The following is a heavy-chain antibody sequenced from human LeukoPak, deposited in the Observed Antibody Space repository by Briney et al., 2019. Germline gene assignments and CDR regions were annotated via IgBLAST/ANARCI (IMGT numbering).Heavy chain of an antibody. J-gene: IGHJ4*02. D-gene: IGHD1-26*01. V-gene: IGHV3-21*04. Sequence: GGSLRLSCAASGFTFSSYNMNWVRQAPGKGLERVSSISFSSTYIYYADSVKGRFTISRDNSKNTLYLQMNSLRAEDTAVYYCAKNPGWGWGQGTLVTVSS. CDR1: GFTFSSYN. CDR2: ISFSSTYI. CDR3: AKNPGWG.